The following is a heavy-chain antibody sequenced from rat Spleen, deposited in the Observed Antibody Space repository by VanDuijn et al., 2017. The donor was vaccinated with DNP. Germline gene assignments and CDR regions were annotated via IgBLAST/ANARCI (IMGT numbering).Heavy chain of an antibody. CDR2: ISYSGYT. CDR1: GYSITSNY. V-gene: IGHV3-1*01. Sequence: EVQLQESGPGLVKPSQSLSLTCSVTGYSITSNYWGWIRKFPGNKMECMGYISYSGYTGYNPSLKSRISITRDTSKNQLFVKLNSVATEDTATYYCARGLDYGEYNYYWYFDFGGPGTMVTVSS. D-gene: IGHD1-11*01. J-gene: IGHJ1*01. CDR3: ARGLDYGEYNYYWYFDF.